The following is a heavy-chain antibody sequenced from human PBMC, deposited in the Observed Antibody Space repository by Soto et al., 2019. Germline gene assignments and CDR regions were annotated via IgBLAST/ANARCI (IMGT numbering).Heavy chain of an antibody. V-gene: IGHV3-48*02. CDR3: ARPMPDFWSGYFTGYYYYGMDG. J-gene: IGHJ6*02. CDR2: ISSSSSTI. Sequence: GGSLRLSCAASGFTFSSYSMNWVRQAPGKGLEWVSYISSSSSTIYYADSVKGRFTISRDNAKNSLYLQMNSLRDEDTAVYYCARPMPDFWSGYFTGYYYYGMDGWGQGTTVTVSS. D-gene: IGHD3-3*01. CDR1: GFTFSSYS.